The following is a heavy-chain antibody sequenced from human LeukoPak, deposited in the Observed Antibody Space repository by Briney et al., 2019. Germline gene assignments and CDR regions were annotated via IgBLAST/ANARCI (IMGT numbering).Heavy chain of an antibody. V-gene: IGHV3-7*01. J-gene: IGHJ4*02. CDR2: IKEDGSET. CDR1: GFTFSNYW. CDR3: ARDRGYFY. Sequence: GGSLRLSCAASGFTFSNYWMSWVRQAPGKGLEWVANIKEDGSETYYVDSVKGRFTISRDNAKNSLYLQMNSLRAEDTAVYYCARDRGYFYWGQGTLVTVSS. D-gene: IGHD5-18*01.